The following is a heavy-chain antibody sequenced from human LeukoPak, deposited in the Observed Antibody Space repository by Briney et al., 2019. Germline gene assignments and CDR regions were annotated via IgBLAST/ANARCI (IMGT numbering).Heavy chain of an antibody. D-gene: IGHD6-13*01. CDR1: GYSISNGYY. V-gene: IGHV4-38-2*02. CDR2: FYHSGSS. CDR3: ARAGHIAAAGIDPIDY. J-gene: IGHJ4*02. Sequence: SETLSLTCTVSGYSISNGYYWGWIRQPPGKGLEWIGSFYHSGSSQYNPSLKSRVTISVNTSKNQFSLKLSSVTAADTAVYYCARAGHIAAAGIDPIDYWGQGTLVTVSS.